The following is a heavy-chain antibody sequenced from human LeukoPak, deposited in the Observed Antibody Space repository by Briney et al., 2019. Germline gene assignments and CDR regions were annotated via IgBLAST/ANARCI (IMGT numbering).Heavy chain of an antibody. CDR2: INTDGSST. CDR1: GFTFSSFW. Sequence: GGSLRLSCAASGFTFSSFWMHWVRQAPGKGLVWVSRINTDGSSTTYADSVKGRFTISRDNAKNTLYLQMNSLRADDTAVYYCAKGLMGATPYYFDYWGQGTLVTVSS. J-gene: IGHJ4*02. CDR3: AKGLMGATPYYFDY. V-gene: IGHV3-74*01. D-gene: IGHD1-26*01.